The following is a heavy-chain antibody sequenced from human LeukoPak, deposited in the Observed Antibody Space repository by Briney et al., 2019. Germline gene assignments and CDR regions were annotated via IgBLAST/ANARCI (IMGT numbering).Heavy chain of an antibody. V-gene: IGHV1-18*01. CDR3: ARVVVIRDNYYYMDV. J-gene: IGHJ6*03. Sequence: ASVKVSCKASGYTFTSYGISWVRQAPGQGLEWMGWISAYNGNTNYAQKLQGRVTMTTDTSTSTAYMELRSLRSDDTAVYYCARVVVIRDNYYYMDVWGKGTTVTVSS. CDR2: ISAYNGNT. CDR1: GYTFTSYG. D-gene: IGHD3-22*01.